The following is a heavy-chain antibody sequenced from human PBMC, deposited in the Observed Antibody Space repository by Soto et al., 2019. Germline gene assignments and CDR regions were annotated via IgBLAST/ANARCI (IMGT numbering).Heavy chain of an antibody. CDR3: AKDPILTRADAFDI. D-gene: IGHD3-3*01. Sequence: GGSLRLSWAASGFTFSSFAMSWVSQAPGKGLEWVSAISGSGGSTYYADSVKGRFTISRDNSKNTLYLQMNSLRAEDTAVYYCAKDPILTRADAFDIWGQGTMVTVSS. CDR2: ISGSGGST. J-gene: IGHJ3*02. CDR1: GFTFSSFA. V-gene: IGHV3-23*01.